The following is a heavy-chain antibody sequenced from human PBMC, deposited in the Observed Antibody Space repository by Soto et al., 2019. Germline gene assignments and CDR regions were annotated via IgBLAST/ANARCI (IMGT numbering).Heavy chain of an antibody. J-gene: IGHJ4*02. CDR3: ARGLDYDYIWGSYRYILIGDYFDY. CDR2: INHSGST. CDR1: GGSFSGYY. D-gene: IGHD3-16*02. V-gene: IGHV4-34*01. Sequence: SETLSLTCAVYGGSFSGYYWSWIRQPPVKGLEWMREINHSGSTNYNPSLKSRVTISVDTSKNQFSLKLSSVTAADTAVYYCARGLDYDYIWGSYRYILIGDYFDYWSQGTLVTASS.